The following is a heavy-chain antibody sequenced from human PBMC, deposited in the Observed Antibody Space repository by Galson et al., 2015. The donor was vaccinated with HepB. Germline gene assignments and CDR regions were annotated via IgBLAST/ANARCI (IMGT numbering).Heavy chain of an antibody. J-gene: IGHJ6*03. V-gene: IGHV1-69*13. D-gene: IGHD6-6*01. Sequence: SVKVSCKASGGTFSSYAISWVRQAPGQGLEWMGGIIPIFGTANYAQKFQGRVTITADESTSTAYMELSSLRSEDTAVYYCARAGSSSSETSAVTYYYYYMDVWGKGTTVTVSS. CDR2: IIPIFGTA. CDR1: GGTFSSYA. CDR3: ARAGSSSSETSAVTYYYYYMDV.